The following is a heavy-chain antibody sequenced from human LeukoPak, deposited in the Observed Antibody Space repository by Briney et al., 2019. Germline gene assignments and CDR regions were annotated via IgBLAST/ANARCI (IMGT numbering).Heavy chain of an antibody. CDR2: IGGGDGST. CDR1: GFTFTSFA. V-gene: IGHV3-23*01. Sequence: GGSLRLSCAASGFTFTSFAMSWVRQTPGKGLEWVSAIGGGDGSTYYADSVKGRFTISRDNSKNTLFLQMNSLRAEDTAVYYCAREGGPYRPLDYSGQGTLVTVSS. J-gene: IGHJ4*02. CDR3: AREGGPYRPLDY.